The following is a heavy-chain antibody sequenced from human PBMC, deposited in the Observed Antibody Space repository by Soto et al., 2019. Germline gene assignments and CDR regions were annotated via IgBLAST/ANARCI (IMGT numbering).Heavy chain of an antibody. CDR2: INPSGGST. CDR1: GYTFTSYY. V-gene: IGHV1-46*01. J-gene: IGHJ5*02. Sequence: ASVKVSCKASGYTFTSYYMHWVRRAPGQGLEWMGIINPSGGSTSYAQKFQGRVTMTRDTSTSTVYMELSSLRSEDTAVYYCARAGTTIFRVVTWFDPWGQGTLVTVSS. CDR3: ARAGTTIFRVVTWFDP. D-gene: IGHD3-3*01.